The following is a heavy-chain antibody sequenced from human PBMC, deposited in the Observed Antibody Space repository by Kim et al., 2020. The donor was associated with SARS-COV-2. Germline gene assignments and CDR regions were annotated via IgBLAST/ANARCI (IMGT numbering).Heavy chain of an antibody. CDR3: ARDHWELRGKRYFDY. J-gene: IGHJ4*02. Sequence: QMFQGRVTITSDTSATTAYMELSSVRSGDTAVYYCARDHWELRGKRYFDYWGQGTLVTVSS. D-gene: IGHD1-26*01. V-gene: IGHV1-3*01.